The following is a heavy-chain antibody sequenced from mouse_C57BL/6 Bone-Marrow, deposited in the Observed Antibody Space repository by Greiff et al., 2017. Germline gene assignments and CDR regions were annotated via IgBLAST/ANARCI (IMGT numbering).Heavy chain of an antibody. CDR3: ARYNNCPYAMDY. Sequence: EVQGVESGGGLVQPGGSLSLSCAASGFTFTDYYMSWVRQPPGKALAWLGFIGNKANGYTTEYSSSVKGRFTISRDNSQIILYLQVNALRAEDSATDYWARYNNCPYAMDYWGQGTSVTVSS. D-gene: IGHD1-3*01. CDR1: GFTFTDYY. V-gene: IGHV7-3*01. J-gene: IGHJ4*01. CDR2: IGNKANGYTT.